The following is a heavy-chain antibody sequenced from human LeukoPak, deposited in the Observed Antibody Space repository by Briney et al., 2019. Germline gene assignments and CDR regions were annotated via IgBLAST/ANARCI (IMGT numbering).Heavy chain of an antibody. CDR2: IASDGSST. D-gene: IGHD6-6*01. CDR1: GFTFSSYW. J-gene: IGHJ4*02. V-gene: IGHV3-74*01. CDR3: ARGTYSSSFYYFAY. Sequence: PGGSLRLSCAASGFTFSSYWMNWVRQAPGKGLVWVSRIASDGSSTTYADSVKGRFSISRDNAKNTLYLQMNSLRAEDTAVYYCARGTYSSSFYYFAYWGQGTLVTVSS.